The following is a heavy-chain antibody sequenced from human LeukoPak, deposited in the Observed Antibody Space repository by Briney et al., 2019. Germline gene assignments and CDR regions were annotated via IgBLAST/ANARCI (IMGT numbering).Heavy chain of an antibody. CDR1: GFTFSSYG. CDR3: AKAGIGAAIAYFDY. CDR2: ISYDGSNK. Sequence: QAGGSLRLSCAASGFTFSSYGMHWVRQAPGKGLEWVAVISYDGSNKYYADSVKGRFTISRDNSKNTLYLQMNSPRAEDTAVYYCAKAGIGAAIAYFDYWGQGTLVTVSS. V-gene: IGHV3-30*18. J-gene: IGHJ4*02. D-gene: IGHD3-10*01.